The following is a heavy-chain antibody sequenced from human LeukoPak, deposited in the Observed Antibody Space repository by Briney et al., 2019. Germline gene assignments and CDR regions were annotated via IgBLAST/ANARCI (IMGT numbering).Heavy chain of an antibody. V-gene: IGHV3-53*01. CDR2: IYSGGST. Sequence: GGSLRLSCAASGFTVSSNYMSWVRQAPGKGLEWVSVIYSGGSTYYADSVKGRFTISRDNAKNSLYLQMNSLRAEDTAVYYCARDGAVGATGDAFDIWGQGTMVTVSS. D-gene: IGHD1-26*01. CDR1: GFTVSSNY. CDR3: ARDGAVGATGDAFDI. J-gene: IGHJ3*02.